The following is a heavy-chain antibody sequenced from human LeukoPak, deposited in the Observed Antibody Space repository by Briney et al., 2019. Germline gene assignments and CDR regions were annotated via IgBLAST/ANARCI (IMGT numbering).Heavy chain of an antibody. CDR1: GGSISSGDYY. CDR2: IYYSGST. V-gene: IGHV4-30-4*08. J-gene: IGHJ5*02. CDR3: AKVSCSSTSCYWGSAYNWFDP. Sequence: SQTLSLTCTVSGGSISSGDYYWSWIRQPPGKGLEWIGYIYYSGSTYYNPSLKSRVTISVDTSKNQFSLKLSSVTAADTAVYYCAKVSCSSTSCYWGSAYNWFDPWGQGTLVTVSS. D-gene: IGHD2-2*01.